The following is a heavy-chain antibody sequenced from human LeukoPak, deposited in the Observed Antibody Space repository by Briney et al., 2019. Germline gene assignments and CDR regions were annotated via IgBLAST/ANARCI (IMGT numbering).Heavy chain of an antibody. V-gene: IGHV3-30*06. J-gene: IGHJ4*02. CDR3: ARAPTRGRHSYGL. D-gene: IGHD5-18*01. Sequence: GGSLRLSCAASGFAFSRIGMHWVRQAPGKGLDWVSLILYDGSHTYYADSVKGRFTISRDDSKNTLYLQMNSLRAEDTAVYYCARAPTRGRHSYGLWGQGTLVTVSS. CDR1: GFAFSRIG. CDR2: ILYDGSHT.